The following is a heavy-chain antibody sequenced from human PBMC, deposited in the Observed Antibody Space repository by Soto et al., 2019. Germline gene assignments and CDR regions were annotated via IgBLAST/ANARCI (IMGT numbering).Heavy chain of an antibody. Sequence: SETLSLTCTVSGGSISSYYWSWIRQPPGKGLEWIGYIYYSGSTNYNPSLKSRVTISVDTSKNQFSLKLSSVTAADTAVYYCARHQVYRGVGATNWFDPWGQGTLVTVSS. CDR2: IYYSGST. J-gene: IGHJ5*02. V-gene: IGHV4-59*08. CDR1: GGSISSYY. CDR3: ARHQVYRGVGATNWFDP. D-gene: IGHD1-26*01.